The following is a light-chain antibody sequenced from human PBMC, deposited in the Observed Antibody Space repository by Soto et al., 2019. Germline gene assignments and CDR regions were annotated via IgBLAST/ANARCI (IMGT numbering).Light chain of an antibody. V-gene: IGLV2-18*02. CDR1: SSDVGSYNR. CDR2: EVN. CDR3: SSYTSSSTDA. J-gene: IGLJ1*01. Sequence: QSALTQPPSVSGSPGQSVTISCTGTSSDVGSYNRVSWYQQPPGTAPKLMIYEVNNRPSGGPDRFSGSKSGNTASLTISGLQAEDEADYYCSSYTSSSTDAFRTGTKVTVL.